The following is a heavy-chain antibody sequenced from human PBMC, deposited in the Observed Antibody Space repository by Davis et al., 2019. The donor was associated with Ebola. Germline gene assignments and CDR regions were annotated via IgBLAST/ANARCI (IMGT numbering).Heavy chain of an antibody. Sequence: GESLKISCAASGFTFSSYAMHWVRQAPGKGLEYVSAISSNGGSTYYADSVKGRFTISRDNSKNTLYLQMSSLRAEDTAVYYCRPVGPRGYWGQGTLVTVSS. CDR2: ISSNGGST. V-gene: IGHV3-64D*06. CDR1: GFTFSSYA. J-gene: IGHJ4*02. CDR3: RPVGPRGY. D-gene: IGHD3-10*01.